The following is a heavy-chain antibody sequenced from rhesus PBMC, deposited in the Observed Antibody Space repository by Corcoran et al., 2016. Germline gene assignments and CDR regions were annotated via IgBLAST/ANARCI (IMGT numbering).Heavy chain of an antibody. D-gene: IGHD5-24*01. CDR1: GGAISSRNW. CDR3: ARDRYSGYSYYFDY. V-gene: IGHV4-65*01. Sequence: QVQLQESGPGLVKPSETLSPTCAGSGGAISSRNWVSWIRQPPGKGLEWIGYMSGSSGSTDYNPSLKSRVTISTDTSKKQLSLKLSSVTAADTAVYYCARDRYSGYSYYFDYWGQGVLVTISS. CDR2: MSGSSGST. J-gene: IGHJ4*01.